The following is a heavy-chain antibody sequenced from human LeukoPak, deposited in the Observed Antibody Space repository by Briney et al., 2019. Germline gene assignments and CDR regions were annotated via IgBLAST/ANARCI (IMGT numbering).Heavy chain of an antibody. V-gene: IGHV4-59*01. D-gene: IGHD4-17*01. CDR3: ARLRYGDYGIDP. CDR2: SYYSGST. CDR1: GGSISSYY. J-gene: IGHJ5*02. Sequence: SETLSLTCTVSGGSISSYYWSWIRQPPGKGLEWIGYSYYSGSTNYNPSLKSRVTISVDTSKNQFSLKLSSVTAADTAVYYCARLRYGDYGIDPWGQGTLVTVSS.